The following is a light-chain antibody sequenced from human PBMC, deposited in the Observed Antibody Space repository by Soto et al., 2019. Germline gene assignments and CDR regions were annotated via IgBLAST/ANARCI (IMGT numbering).Light chain of an antibody. CDR2: AAS. V-gene: IGKV1-39*01. CDR3: QQSYSTLWT. CDR1: QSISSY. J-gene: IGKJ1*01. Sequence: DTQITQSPSSLSASVGDRVTITCRASQSISSYLNWYQQKPGKAPKLLIYAASSLQSGVPSRFSGSGSGTDFTLTISSMQPEDFANYYCQQSYSTLWTFGQGTKVDIK.